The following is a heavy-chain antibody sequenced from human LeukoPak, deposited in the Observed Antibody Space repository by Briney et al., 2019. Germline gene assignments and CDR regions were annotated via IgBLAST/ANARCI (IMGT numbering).Heavy chain of an antibody. V-gene: IGHV1-2*02. CDR1: GYTFTGYY. CDR2: INPNSGGT. D-gene: IGHD6-13*01. Sequence: ASVKVSCKASGYTFTGYYMHWVRQAPGQGLEWMGWINPNSGGTNYAQKFQGRVTMTRDTSISTAYMELSRLRSDDTAVYYCARARAAAGNPDYWGQGTLVTVSS. CDR3: ARARAAAGNPDY. J-gene: IGHJ4*02.